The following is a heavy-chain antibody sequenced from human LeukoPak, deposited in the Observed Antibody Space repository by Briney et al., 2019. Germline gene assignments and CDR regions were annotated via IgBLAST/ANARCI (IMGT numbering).Heavy chain of an antibody. J-gene: IGHJ6*03. V-gene: IGHV4-4*07. CDR1: GGSISSYY. CDR3: ARETAGSSWTHYYYYYMDV. Sequence: SETLSLTCTVSGGSISSYYWSWVRQPAGKGLEWIGRIYTSGSTNYNPSLKSRVTMSVDTSKNQFSLKLSSVTAADTAVYYCARETAGSSWTHYYYYYMDVWGKGTTVTISS. D-gene: IGHD6-13*01. CDR2: IYTSGST.